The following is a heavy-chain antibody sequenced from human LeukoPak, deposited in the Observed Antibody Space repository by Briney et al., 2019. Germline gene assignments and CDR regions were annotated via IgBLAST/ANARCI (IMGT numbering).Heavy chain of an antibody. CDR2: MNPNSGDT. D-gene: IGHD3-16*01. CDR1: GYTFISYD. J-gene: IGHJ1*01. V-gene: IGHV1-8*01. CDR3: ARYEPLLRYFQH. Sequence: ASVKVSCKTSGYTFISYDINWVRQATGQGLEWMGWMNPNSGDTGYAQKFQGRVTMTRNTAIGTAYMELSGLRSEDTAVYYCARYEPLLRYFQHWGQGTVVTVSA.